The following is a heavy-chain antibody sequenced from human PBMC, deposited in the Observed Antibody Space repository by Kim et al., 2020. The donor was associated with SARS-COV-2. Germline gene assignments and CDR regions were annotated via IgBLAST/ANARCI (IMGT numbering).Heavy chain of an antibody. Sequence: GGSLRLSCAASGFTFSSYSMNWVRQAPGKGLEWVSYISSSSSTIYYADSVKGRFTISRDNAKNSLYLQMNSLRDEDTAVYYCARGPEGYAFFPWDVDYWGQGTLGTVSS. V-gene: IGHV3-48*02. CDR2: ISSSSSTI. CDR1: GFTFSSYS. CDR3: ARGPEGYAFFPWDVDY. D-gene: IGHD3-3*01. J-gene: IGHJ4*02.